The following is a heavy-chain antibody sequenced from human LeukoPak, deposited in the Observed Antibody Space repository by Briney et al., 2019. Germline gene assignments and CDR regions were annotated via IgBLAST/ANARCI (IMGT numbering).Heavy chain of an antibody. CDR1: GFTFSNYG. CDR3: ARDRGVAAHLDY. Sequence: QPGGSLRLSCAASGFTFSNYGMHWVRHAPGKGLEWVAVIWFDGTNKYYADSVRGRFTISRDNSKNTLYLQMSSLRAEDTAVYYCARDRGVAAHLDYWGQGTLVTVSS. J-gene: IGHJ4*02. D-gene: IGHD5-12*01. V-gene: IGHV3-33*01. CDR2: IWFDGTNK.